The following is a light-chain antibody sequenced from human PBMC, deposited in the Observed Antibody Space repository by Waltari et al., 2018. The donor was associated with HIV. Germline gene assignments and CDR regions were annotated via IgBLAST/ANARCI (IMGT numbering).Light chain of an antibody. CDR3: CAYAGSTTYVI. Sequence: QSALTQPASVSGSPGQSITISCTGTSSDVGGYNLVSWYQQHPGKAPKLMIYEVSKRPAGVSNRFAGSKSGNTASLTIAVRQAEDEADYYCCAYAGSTTYVIFGGGTKLTVL. CDR1: SSDVGGYNL. J-gene: IGLJ2*01. CDR2: EVS. V-gene: IGLV2-23*02.